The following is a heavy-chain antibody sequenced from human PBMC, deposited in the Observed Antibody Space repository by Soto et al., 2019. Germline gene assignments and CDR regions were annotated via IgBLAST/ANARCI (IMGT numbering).Heavy chain of an antibody. J-gene: IGHJ4*02. CDR2: ISAYNGNT. CDR1: GYTFTSYA. Sequence: QVQLVQSGAEVKKPGASVKVSFKASGYTFTSYAISWVRQAPGQGLEWMGWISAYNGNTNYTHKLQGRVTMTTDTTTSTAYMELRSLRANDTAVYSCARDLNSPPVDYWGQGTLVTVSS. CDR3: ARDLNSPPVDY. V-gene: IGHV1-18*01.